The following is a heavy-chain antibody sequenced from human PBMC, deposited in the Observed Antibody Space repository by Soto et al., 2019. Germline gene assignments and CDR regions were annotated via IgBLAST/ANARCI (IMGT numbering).Heavy chain of an antibody. D-gene: IGHD1-7*01. CDR2: IIPIFATS. Sequence: QVQLVQSGAEVKQSGSSVKVSCKASGDTFRSYAFSWVRQAPGQGLEWMGGIIPIFATSNYAQKFQGRVTITADESASTAYMELSSLRSEDTAVYFCARRDITGTTFHYWGQGTLVTVSS. J-gene: IGHJ4*02. CDR3: ARRDITGTTFHY. V-gene: IGHV1-69*01. CDR1: GDTFRSYA.